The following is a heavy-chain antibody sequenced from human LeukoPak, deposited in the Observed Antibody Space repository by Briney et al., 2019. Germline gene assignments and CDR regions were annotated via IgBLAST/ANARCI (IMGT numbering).Heavy chain of an antibody. CDR3: ARENGDYFGYFDY. CDR1: GFTFSSYA. Sequence: ALRLSCAASGFTFSSYAVHWVRQAPGKGLEWVAVISYDGSNKYYADSVKGRFTISRDNSKNTLYLQMNSLRAEDTAVYYCARENGDYFGYFDYWGQGTLVTVSS. V-gene: IGHV3-30-3*01. CDR2: ISYDGSNK. D-gene: IGHD4-17*01. J-gene: IGHJ4*02.